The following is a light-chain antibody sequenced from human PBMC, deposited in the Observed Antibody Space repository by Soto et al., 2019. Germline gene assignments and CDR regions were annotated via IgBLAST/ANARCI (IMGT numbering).Light chain of an antibody. CDR3: QTWGTGFQF. V-gene: IGLV4-69*01. CDR2: LNNDGSH. CDR1: SGHSSYA. Sequence: QPVLTQSPSASASLGASVKLTCTLSSGHSSYAIAWHQKQPGKGPRYLMDLNNDGSHTKGDGIPDRFSGSSSGADRYLIISSLQSEDEADYYCQTWGTGFQFFGCGTKLTVL. J-gene: IGLJ2*01.